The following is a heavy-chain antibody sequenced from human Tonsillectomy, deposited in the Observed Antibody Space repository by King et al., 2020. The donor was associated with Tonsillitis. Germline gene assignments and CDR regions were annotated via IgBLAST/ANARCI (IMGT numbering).Heavy chain of an antibody. CDR3: AKDMGGSGRYFYGMDV. V-gene: IGHV3-9*01. CDR1: GFTFDNYA. CDR2: ISWNSGSM. D-gene: IGHD3-10*01. J-gene: IGHJ6*02. Sequence: VQLAESGGGLVQPGRSLRLSCAASGFTFDNYAMHWVRQAPGKGLEWVSGISWNSGSMGYADSVKGRFTISRDNAKNSLYLQMNSLRAEDSAFYYCAKDMGGSGRYFYGMDVWGQGTTVTVSS.